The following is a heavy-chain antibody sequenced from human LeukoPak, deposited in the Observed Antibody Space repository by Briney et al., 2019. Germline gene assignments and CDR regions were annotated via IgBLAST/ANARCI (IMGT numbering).Heavy chain of an antibody. CDR1: GFTFTTHG. V-gene: IGHV3-30*02. CDR2: IRNDGGDK. Sequence: GGSLRLSCAASGFTFTTHGMHWVRQAPGKGLEWVAFIRNDGGDKYYADSVKGRFTISRDNSKNTLYLQMNSLRAEDTAVYYCAKDGIARSIFDYWGQGTLVTVSS. D-gene: IGHD1-1*01. J-gene: IGHJ4*02. CDR3: AKDGIARSIFDY.